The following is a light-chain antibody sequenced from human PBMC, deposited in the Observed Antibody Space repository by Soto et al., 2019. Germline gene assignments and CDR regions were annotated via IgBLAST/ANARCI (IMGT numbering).Light chain of an antibody. V-gene: IGKV3-20*01. CDR2: GAS. J-gene: IGKJ3*01. CDR1: QSVSNNY. Sequence: EIVLTQSPGSLSLSLGERATLSCRASQSVSNNYLAWYQQKPGQAPRLLIYGASSRATGIPDRFSGGGSGTDFTLTISRLEPEDFAVYYCQQYGRPGLFTFGPGSKVDIK. CDR3: QQYGRPGLFT.